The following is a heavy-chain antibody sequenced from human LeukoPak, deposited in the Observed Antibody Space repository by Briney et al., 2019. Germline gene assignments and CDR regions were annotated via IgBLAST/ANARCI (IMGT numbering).Heavy chain of an antibody. CDR1: GYTFTSYA. V-gene: IGHV7-4-1*02. Sequence: ASVKVSCKASGYTFTSYAMNWVRQAPGQGLEWMGWINTNTGKPTYAQGFTGRFVFSLDTSVSSTAYLLISSLKAKDTAMYYCARGSKQGVSYTDGPMVRGVINLDYWGQGILVTVSS. D-gene: IGHD3-10*01. CDR2: INTNTGKP. J-gene: IGHJ4*02. CDR3: ARGSKQGVSYTDGPMVRGVINLDY.